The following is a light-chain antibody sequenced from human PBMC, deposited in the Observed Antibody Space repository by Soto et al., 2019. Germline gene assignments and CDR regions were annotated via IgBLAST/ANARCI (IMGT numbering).Light chain of an antibody. CDR2: GTS. V-gene: IGKV3-20*01. CDR3: QQFGSSLYT. Sequence: EIVLTQSPGTLSLSPGERATLSCRASQSVSSNYLGWYQQKPGQAPRLLIYGTSNRATGIPDRFSGSGSGTDFTLTISRLEPEDFAVYYCQQFGSSLYTFGQGTQLEIK. CDR1: QSVSSNY. J-gene: IGKJ2*01.